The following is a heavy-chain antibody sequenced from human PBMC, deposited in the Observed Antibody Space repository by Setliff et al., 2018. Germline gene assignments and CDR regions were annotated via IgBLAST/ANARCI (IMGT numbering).Heavy chain of an antibody. J-gene: IGHJ6*03. CDR1: GGSISSYY. CDR2: IYTSGST. Sequence: SETLSLTCTVSGGSISSYYWSWIRQPAGKGLEWIGRIYTSGSTNYNPSLKSRVTMSVDTSKNQFSLKLSSLTAADTAVYYCARDRRGYSYGSLGYYYYYMDVWGKGTTVTVSS. CDR3: ARDRRGYSYGSLGYYYYYMDV. V-gene: IGHV4-4*07. D-gene: IGHD5-18*01.